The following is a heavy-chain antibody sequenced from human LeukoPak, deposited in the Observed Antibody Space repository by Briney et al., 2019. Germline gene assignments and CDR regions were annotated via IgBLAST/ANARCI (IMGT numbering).Heavy chain of an antibody. Sequence: GGSLRLSCVASGFTFSSYSMNWVRQAPGKGLEWVSSISSSSSYIFHADSVKDRFTISRDNAKNSPYLQMNSLRAEDTAVYYCARDLALTVGQWFDPWGQGTLVTVSS. CDR1: GFTFSSYS. CDR3: ARDLALTVGQWFDP. CDR2: ISSSSSYI. J-gene: IGHJ5*02. D-gene: IGHD4-23*01. V-gene: IGHV3-21*01.